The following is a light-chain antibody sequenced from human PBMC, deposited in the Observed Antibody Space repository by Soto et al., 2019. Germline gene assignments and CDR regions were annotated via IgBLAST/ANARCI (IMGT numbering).Light chain of an antibody. CDR1: QSVSNNY. V-gene: IGKV3-20*01. J-gene: IGKJ1*01. CDR3: QQYGSSGT. Sequence: EIVWTQSPGTLSLSLGERATLSCRASQSVSNNYLAWYQQKPGQAPRLLIYGASNRATGIPDRFSGSGSGTDFTLTISRLEPEDFAVYYCQQYGSSGTFGQGTKVDVK. CDR2: GAS.